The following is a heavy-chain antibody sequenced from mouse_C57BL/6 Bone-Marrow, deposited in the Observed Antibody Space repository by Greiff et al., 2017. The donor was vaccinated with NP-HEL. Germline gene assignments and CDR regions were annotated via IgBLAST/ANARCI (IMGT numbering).Heavy chain of an antibody. Sequence: VQLQHSGAELARPGASVKLSCKASGYTFTSYGISWVKQRTGQGLEWIGEIYPRSGNTYYNEKFKGKATLTADKSSSTAYMELRSLTSEDSAVYFCAQDFNGAYWGQGTLVTVSA. CDR3: AQDFNGAY. V-gene: IGHV1-81*01. J-gene: IGHJ3*01. CDR1: GYTFTSYG. CDR2: IYPRSGNT.